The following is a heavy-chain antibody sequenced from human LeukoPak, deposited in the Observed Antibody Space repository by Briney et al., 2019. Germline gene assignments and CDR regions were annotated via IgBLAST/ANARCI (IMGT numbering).Heavy chain of an antibody. J-gene: IGHJ6*03. D-gene: IGHD2-2*01. CDR1: GGSINSAGYY. CDR2: IYHSGST. Sequence: SETLSLTCSVSGGSINSAGYYWNWIRQPPGKGLEWIGYIYHSGSTYYNPSLESRVTISFDKSKNQFSLKLSSVTAADTAVYYCARRVSGNPLLPRYYYYMDVWGKGTTVTVSS. CDR3: ARRVSGNPLLPRYYYYMDV. V-gene: IGHV4-30-2*01.